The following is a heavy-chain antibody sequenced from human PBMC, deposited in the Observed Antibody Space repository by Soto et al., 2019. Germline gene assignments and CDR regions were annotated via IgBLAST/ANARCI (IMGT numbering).Heavy chain of an antibody. J-gene: IGHJ4*02. CDR1: GFTFSNYD. D-gene: IGHD2-21*01. V-gene: IGHV3-13*01. CDR3: ARGRDSGLYYFDY. Sequence: EVQLVESGGDLVQPGGSLRLSCAASGFTFSNYDMHWVRQATGKGLGWVSTISTAGNTYSPGSVKGRFTISRENAKNSLYLQMNSLRVDDTAVYYCARGRDSGLYYFDYWGQGTLVTVSS. CDR2: ISTAGNT.